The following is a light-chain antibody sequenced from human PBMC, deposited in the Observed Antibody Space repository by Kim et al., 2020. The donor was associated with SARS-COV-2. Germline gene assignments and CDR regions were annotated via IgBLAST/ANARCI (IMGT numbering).Light chain of an antibody. CDR3: QKYGSTLT. V-gene: IGKV3-20*01. CDR2: GAS. Sequence: EIVLTQSPGTLSLSPGERATLSCRASQSVSSSHLAWYQQKPGQAPRLLIYGASTRATGIPDRFSGSGSGTDFTLTISRLEPEDFAVFYCQKYGSTLTFGQATKVAI. CDR1: QSVSSSH. J-gene: IGKJ1*01.